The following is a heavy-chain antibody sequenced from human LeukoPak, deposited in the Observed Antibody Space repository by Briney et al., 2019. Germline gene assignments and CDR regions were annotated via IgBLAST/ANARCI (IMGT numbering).Heavy chain of an antibody. Sequence: GGSLRLSCAASGFNFYNFWMTWVRQAPGKGLEWVANIKQDGSETYYAGSVKGRFTISRGNAKNSVSLQINTLRADDTAVYYCARDSGSRSSGLFDYWGQGTLVTVSS. J-gene: IGHJ4*02. V-gene: IGHV3-7*01. CDR2: IKQDGSET. D-gene: IGHD2-15*01. CDR3: ARDSGSRSSGLFDY. CDR1: GFNFYNFW.